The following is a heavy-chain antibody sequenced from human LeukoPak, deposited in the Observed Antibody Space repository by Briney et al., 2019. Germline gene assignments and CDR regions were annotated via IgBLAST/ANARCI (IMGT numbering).Heavy chain of an antibody. CDR2: IIPILGIA. CDR1: GGTFSSYA. D-gene: IGHD1-7*01. Sequence: SVKVSCKASGGTFSSYAIIWVRQAPGQGLEWMGRIIPILGIANYAQKFQGRVTITADKSTSTAYMELSSLRSEDTAVYYCARTRGTGTMELDYWGQGTLVTVSS. CDR3: ARTRGTGTMELDY. J-gene: IGHJ4*02. V-gene: IGHV1-69*04.